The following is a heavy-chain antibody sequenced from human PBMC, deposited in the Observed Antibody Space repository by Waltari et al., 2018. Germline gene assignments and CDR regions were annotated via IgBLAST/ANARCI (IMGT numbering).Heavy chain of an antibody. CDR1: GFTFSTSW. D-gene: IGHD3-16*01. V-gene: IGHV3-7*01. CDR2: INLDGSET. Sequence: QLVESGGGSVQPGGSLRLSCPASGFTFSTSWMGWIRQAPEKGLEWVAIINLDGSETYYVDSVKGRFTISRDNARNSLYLPMNSLRVEDTAMYYCTRDVWKSCDVWGQGTTVTVPS. CDR3: TRDVWKSCDV. J-gene: IGHJ6*02.